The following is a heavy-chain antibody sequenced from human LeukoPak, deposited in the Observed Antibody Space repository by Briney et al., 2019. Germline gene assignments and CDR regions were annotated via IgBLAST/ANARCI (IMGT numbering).Heavy chain of an antibody. CDR2: INPNSGGT. CDR1: GYTFTGYY. Sequence: APVKVSCKASGYTFTGYYMHWVRQAPGQGLEWMGWINPNSGGTNSAQKFQGRVTMTRDTSISTVYMELSRLRSDDTAVYYCARAFRGYYYDSSGYPYFDYWGQGTLVTVSS. V-gene: IGHV1-2*02. J-gene: IGHJ4*02. CDR3: ARAFRGYYYDSSGYPYFDY. D-gene: IGHD3-22*01.